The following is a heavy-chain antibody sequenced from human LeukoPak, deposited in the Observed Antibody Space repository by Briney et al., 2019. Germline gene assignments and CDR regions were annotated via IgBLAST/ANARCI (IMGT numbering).Heavy chain of an antibody. V-gene: IGHV3-21*01. CDR2: ISSSSSYI. CDR3: ARVMGKYYYGSGSYSDY. CDR1: GFTFSSYS. J-gene: IGHJ4*02. Sequence: GGSLRLSCAASGFTFSSYSMNWVRQAPGKGLEWVSSISSSSSYIYYADSVKGRFTISRDNAKNSLYLQMNSLRAEDTAVYYCARVMGKYYYGSGSYSDYWGQGTLVTASS. D-gene: IGHD3-10*01.